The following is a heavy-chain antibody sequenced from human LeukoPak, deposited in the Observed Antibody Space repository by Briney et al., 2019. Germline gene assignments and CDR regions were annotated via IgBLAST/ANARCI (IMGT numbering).Heavy chain of an antibody. CDR2: IYYTGGT. CDR1: CDSITSCSYY. V-gene: IGHV4-31*03. J-gene: IGHJ3*02. Sequence: SQTLSLTCTVSCDSITSCSYYWAWIRQHPGKGLEWIGYIYYTGGTHYNPSLKSRLTISVNTSENHFSLKLSSVTAADTAIYFCARAPGAFDIWGQGTMVTVSS. CDR3: ARAPGAFDI.